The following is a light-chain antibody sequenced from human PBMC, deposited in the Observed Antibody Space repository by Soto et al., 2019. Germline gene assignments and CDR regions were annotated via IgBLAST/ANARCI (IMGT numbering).Light chain of an antibody. J-gene: IGKJ5*01. CDR2: KAS. Sequence: DIQMTQSPSTLSASVGDRVTITCRASQSISSWLAWYQQKPGKAPKLLIYKASSLESGVPSRFSGSGSGTEFTLTISSLQPDDFATYYCKQYNRYSLTFGQGTRLEIK. CDR3: KQYNRYSLT. V-gene: IGKV1-5*03. CDR1: QSISSW.